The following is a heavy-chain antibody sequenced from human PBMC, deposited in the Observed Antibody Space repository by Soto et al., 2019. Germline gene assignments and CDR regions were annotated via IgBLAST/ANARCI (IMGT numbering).Heavy chain of an antibody. J-gene: IGHJ3*02. Sequence: KTSETLSLTCTVSGGSISSGGYYWSWIRQHPGKGLEWIGYIYYSGSTYYNPSLKSRVTISVDTSKNQFSLKLSSVTAADTAVYYCARVSGIVAVITSHAFDIWGQGTMVTVSS. CDR2: IYYSGST. D-gene: IGHD3-22*01. CDR1: GGSISSGGYY. CDR3: ARVSGIVAVITSHAFDI. V-gene: IGHV4-31*03.